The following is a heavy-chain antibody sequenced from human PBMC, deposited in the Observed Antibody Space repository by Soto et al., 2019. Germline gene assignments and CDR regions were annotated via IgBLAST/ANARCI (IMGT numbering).Heavy chain of an antibody. CDR2: IYTSGST. Sequence: LSLTCTVSGGSISSYYWSWIRQPAGKGLEWIGRIYTSGSTNYNPSLKSRVTMSVDTSKNQFSLKLSSVTAADTAVYYCARDWPVAGTGGYYYYGMDVWGQGTTVTVSS. CDR3: ARDWPVAGTGGYYYYGMDV. V-gene: IGHV4-4*07. J-gene: IGHJ6*02. CDR1: GGSISSYY. D-gene: IGHD6-19*01.